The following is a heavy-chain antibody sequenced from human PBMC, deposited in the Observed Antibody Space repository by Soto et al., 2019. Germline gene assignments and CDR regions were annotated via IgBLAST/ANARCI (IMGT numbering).Heavy chain of an antibody. CDR1: GYTFTGYY. D-gene: IGHD1-26*01. Sequence: GASVKVSCKASGYTFTGYYMHWVRQAPGQGLEWMGWINPNSGGTNYAQKFQGWVTMTRDTSISTAYMELSRLRSDDTAVYYCARGPPTKSGSHEFDYWGQGTLVTVSS. V-gene: IGHV1-2*04. J-gene: IGHJ4*02. CDR3: ARGPPTKSGSHEFDY. CDR2: INPNSGGT.